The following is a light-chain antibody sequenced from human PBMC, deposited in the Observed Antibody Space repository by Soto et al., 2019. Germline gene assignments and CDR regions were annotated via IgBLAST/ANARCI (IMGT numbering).Light chain of an antibody. J-gene: IGLJ2*01. CDR2: EVT. CDR1: TSDVGAYNY. V-gene: IGLV2-8*01. Sequence: QSALTQPPSASGSPGQSVTISCTGTTSDVGAYNYVSWYQQHPGRAPKLLIYEVTKRPSGVPDRFSGSKSGNTASLTVSGLQAEDEADYYCNSYAGSNNLVFGGGTQLTVL. CDR3: NSYAGSNNLV.